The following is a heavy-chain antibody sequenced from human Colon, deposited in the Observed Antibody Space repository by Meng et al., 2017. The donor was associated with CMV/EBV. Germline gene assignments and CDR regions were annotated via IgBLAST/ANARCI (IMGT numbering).Heavy chain of an antibody. J-gene: IGHJ6*02. CDR1: GGSISSYY. CDR3: ARYLQATATTSTGGMDV. Sequence: SETLSLTCTVSGGSISSYYWSWMRQPPEKGLEWIGFIHYSGRTSYNSSLQSRVTISVDTSNNQSTLRLNSVTPADTAVYFCARYLQATATTSTGGMDVWGQGTTVTVSS. D-gene: IGHD5-24*01. CDR2: IHYSGRT. V-gene: IGHV4-59*01.